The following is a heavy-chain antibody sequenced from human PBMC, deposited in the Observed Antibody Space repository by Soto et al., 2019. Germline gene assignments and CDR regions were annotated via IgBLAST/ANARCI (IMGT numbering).Heavy chain of an antibody. J-gene: IGHJ4*02. CDR2: IKSKADGGTT. V-gene: IGHV3-15*01. Sequence: GGSLRLSCAASGFTFSNAWMTWVRQAPGKGLEWVGRIKSKADGGTTYYAAPVNGRFTISRDDSKNVACLQMNSLKTEDTAVYYCTTTGTIDYWGQGTLVTVSS. CDR1: GFTFSNAW. CDR3: TTTGTIDY. D-gene: IGHD1-1*01.